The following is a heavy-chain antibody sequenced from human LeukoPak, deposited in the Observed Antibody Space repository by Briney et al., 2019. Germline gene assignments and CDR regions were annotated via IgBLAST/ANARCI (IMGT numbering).Heavy chain of an antibody. CDR2: MSASDNT. J-gene: IGHJ4*02. V-gene: IGHV3-23*01. D-gene: IGHD5-12*01. CDR1: GFTFRNYG. CDR3: AKDRAAVDIAMSWN. Sequence: PGGSLRLSCAASGFTFRNYGMSWDRQAPGKGLEGVAGMSASDNTYYSDSAKGRFTISRDSSLNTLYLQMNSLRAEDTAIYYCAKDRAAVDIAMSWNWGQGTLVTVSS.